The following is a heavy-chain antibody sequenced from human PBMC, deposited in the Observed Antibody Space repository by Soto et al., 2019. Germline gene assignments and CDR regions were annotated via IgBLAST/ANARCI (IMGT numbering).Heavy chain of an antibody. Sequence: QVQLVQSGAEVKKPGSSVKVSCKASGGTFSSYTISWVRQAPGQGLEWMGRIIPILGIANYAQKFQGRVTFPADKSTSTAYMELSSLRSEDTAVYYCAREGGCSSTSCCEGGWFDPWGQGTLVTVSS. D-gene: IGHD2-2*01. CDR2: IIPILGIA. V-gene: IGHV1-69*02. J-gene: IGHJ5*02. CDR3: AREGGCSSTSCCEGGWFDP. CDR1: GGTFSSYT.